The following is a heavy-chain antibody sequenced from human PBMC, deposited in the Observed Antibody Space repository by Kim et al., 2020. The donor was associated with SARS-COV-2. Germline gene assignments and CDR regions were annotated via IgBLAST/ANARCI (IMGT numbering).Heavy chain of an antibody. CDR1: GFTFSSYA. D-gene: IGHD3-3*01. CDR2: IYSGGSST. Sequence: GGSLRLSCAASGFTFSSYAMSWVRQAPGKGLEWVSVIYSGGSSTYYADSVKGRFTISRDNSKNTLYLQMNSLRAEDTAVYYCAKIDRPTKRFLEWLAQGGYYGMDVWGQGTTVTVSS. J-gene: IGHJ6*02. CDR3: AKIDRPTKRFLEWLAQGGYYGMDV. V-gene: IGHV3-23*03.